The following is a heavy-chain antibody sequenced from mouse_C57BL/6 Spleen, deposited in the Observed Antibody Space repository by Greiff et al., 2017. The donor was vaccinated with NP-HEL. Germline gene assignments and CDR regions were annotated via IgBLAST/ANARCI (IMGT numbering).Heavy chain of an antibody. Sequence: EVQLQESGPELVKPGASVKISCKASGYSFTGYYMNWVKQSPEKSLEWIGEINPSTGGTTYNQKFKAKATLTVDKSSSTAYMQLKSLTSEDSAVYYCARSGTVVANWYFDVWGTGTTVTVSS. CDR1: GYSFTGYY. V-gene: IGHV1-42*01. CDR2: INPSTGGT. CDR3: ARSGTVVANWYFDV. J-gene: IGHJ1*03. D-gene: IGHD1-1*01.